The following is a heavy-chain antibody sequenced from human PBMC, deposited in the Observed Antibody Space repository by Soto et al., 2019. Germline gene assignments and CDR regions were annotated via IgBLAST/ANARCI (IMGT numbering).Heavy chain of an antibody. CDR1: GFTVSSTY. CDR3: ARLALGP. D-gene: IGHD3-16*01. CDR2: IHTGGSA. V-gene: IGHV3-53*01. J-gene: IGHJ5*02. Sequence: EVQLVESGGGLIQAGGSLRLSCAASGFTVSSTYMSWVRQAPGKGLEWVSVIHTGGSAYYAGSVEGRFTISRDNVKNTLYLQMNSLRVDDTAVYYCARLALGPWGQGALVTVSS.